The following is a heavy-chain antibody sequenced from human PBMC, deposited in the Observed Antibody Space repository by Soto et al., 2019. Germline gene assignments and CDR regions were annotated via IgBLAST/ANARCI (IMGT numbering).Heavy chain of an antibody. Sequence: QLQLQESGPGLVKPSETLSLTCTVSGGSISSSSYYWGWIRQPPGKGLEWIGSIYYRGNTYYNPSLKSRVPISVGTSKNQFSLKLSSVTAADTAVYYCAREGGGYCSGGSCQVDYWGQGTLVTVSS. CDR3: AREGGGYCSGGSCQVDY. CDR1: GGSISSSSYY. V-gene: IGHV4-39*02. D-gene: IGHD2-15*01. J-gene: IGHJ4*02. CDR2: IYYRGNT.